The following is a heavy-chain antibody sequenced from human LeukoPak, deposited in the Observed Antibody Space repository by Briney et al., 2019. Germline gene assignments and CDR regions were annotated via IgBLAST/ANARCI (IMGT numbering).Heavy chain of an antibody. CDR1: GASMDGYF. D-gene: IGHD6-19*01. CDR3: ARAGGSGWYGKLDP. J-gene: IGHJ5*02. Sequence: PSETLSHTCTVSGASMDGYFWSWIRQPPGKGLEWIGFIYSGGDTSYSPPLRSRLTIAVDTSKSQFSLKLYSVTAADTAVYYCARAGGSGWYGKLDPWGQGTLVTVSS. V-gene: IGHV4-4*09. CDR2: IYSGGDT.